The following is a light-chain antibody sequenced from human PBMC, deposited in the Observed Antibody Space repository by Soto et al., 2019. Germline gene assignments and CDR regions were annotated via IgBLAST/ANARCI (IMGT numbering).Light chain of an antibody. CDR2: GAS. CDR1: QSVSSN. J-gene: IGKJ1*01. V-gene: IGKV3-15*01. CDR3: QQYNNWPLT. Sequence: EIVMTQYPATLSVSPGERATLSCRASQSVSSNLAWYQQKPGQAPRLLIYGASTRATGIPARFSGSGSGTEFTLTISSLQSEDFAVYYCQQYNNWPLTVGQGTKVEIK.